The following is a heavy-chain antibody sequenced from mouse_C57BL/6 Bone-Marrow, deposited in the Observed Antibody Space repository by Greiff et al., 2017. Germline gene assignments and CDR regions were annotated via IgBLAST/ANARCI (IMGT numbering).Heavy chain of an antibody. CDR2: IYPRSGNT. CDR3: ARGGSSPWYFDV. J-gene: IGHJ1*03. CDR1: GYTFTSYG. D-gene: IGHD1-1*01. Sequence: VQLQQSGAELARPGASVKLSCKASGYTFTSYGISWVKQRTGQGLEWIGEIYPRSGNTYYNEKFKGKATLTADKSSSTAYMELRSLTSEDSAVYFCARGGSSPWYFDVWGTGTTVTVSS. V-gene: IGHV1-81*01.